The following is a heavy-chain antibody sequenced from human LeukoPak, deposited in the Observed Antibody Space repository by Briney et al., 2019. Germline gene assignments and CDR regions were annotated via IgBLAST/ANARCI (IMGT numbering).Heavy chain of an antibody. J-gene: IGHJ4*02. CDR1: GGSISSSSYY. CDR3: ARFAGSGYDYVNYFDY. V-gene: IGHV4-61*05. D-gene: IGHD5-12*01. CDR2: IYYSGST. Sequence: KSSETLSLTCTVSGGSISSSSYYWGWIRQPPGKGLEWIGYIYYSGSTNYNPSLRSRVTVSVDTSENQFSLKLSSVTAADTAVYYCARFAGSGYDYVNYFDYWGQGTLVTVSS.